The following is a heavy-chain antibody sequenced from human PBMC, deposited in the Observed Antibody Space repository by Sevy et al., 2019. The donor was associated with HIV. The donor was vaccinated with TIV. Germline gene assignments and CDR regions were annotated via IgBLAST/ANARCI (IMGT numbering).Heavy chain of an antibody. J-gene: IGHJ5*01. Sequence: GESLKISCAASGFTFSYYDMNWVRQAPGKGLEWVSSISSAGSYIKYGDSVKGRFTISRDNAKNSLYLQMNSLRAEDTAVYFCARNLDYYDTSAFYSWGQGTPVTVSS. CDR3: ARNLDYYDTSAFYS. D-gene: IGHD3-22*01. V-gene: IGHV3-21*01. CDR2: ISSAGSYI. CDR1: GFTFSYYD.